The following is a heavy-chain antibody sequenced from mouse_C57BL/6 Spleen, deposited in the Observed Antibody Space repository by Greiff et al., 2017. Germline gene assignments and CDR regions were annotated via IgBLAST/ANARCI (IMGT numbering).Heavy chain of an antibody. J-gene: IGHJ4*01. V-gene: IGHV10-1*01. CDR1: GFSFNTYA. CDR2: IRSKSNNYAT. CDR3: VRASSPYYYAMDY. D-gene: IGHD1-1*01. Sequence: EVKLMESGGGLVQPKGSLKLSCAASGFSFNTYAMNWVRQAPGKGLEWVARIRSKSNNYATYYADSVKDRFTISRDDSESMLYLQMNNLKTEDTAMYYCVRASSPYYYAMDYWGQGTSVTVSS.